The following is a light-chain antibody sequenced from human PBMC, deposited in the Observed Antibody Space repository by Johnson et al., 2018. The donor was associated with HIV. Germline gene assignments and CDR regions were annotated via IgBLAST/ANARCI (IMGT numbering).Light chain of an antibody. CDR3: GVWDSSLSPHYG. CDR2: DNN. V-gene: IGLV1-51*01. Sequence: QAVLTQPPSVSAAPGQKVTISCSGSSSNIGNNYVSWYQHLPGTAPQLLIYDNNKRPSGIPDRFSGSKSGASATLGITGLQTVDEADYYCGVWDSSLSPHYGLGTGTTITVL. CDR1: SSNIGNNY. J-gene: IGLJ1*01.